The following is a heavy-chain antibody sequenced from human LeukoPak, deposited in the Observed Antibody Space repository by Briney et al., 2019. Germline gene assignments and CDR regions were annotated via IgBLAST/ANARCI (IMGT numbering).Heavy chain of an antibody. CDR2: ISWDGGST. CDR1: GFTFDDYA. CDR3: AKGGGGSYHTYYYYYMDV. D-gene: IGHD1-26*01. J-gene: IGHJ6*03. Sequence: PGGYLRLSCAASGFTFDDYAMHWVRQAPGKGLEWVSLISWDGGSTYYADSVKGRFTISRDNSKNTLYLQMNSLRAEDTAVYYCAKGGGGSYHTYYYYYMDVWGKGTTVTISS. V-gene: IGHV3-43D*03.